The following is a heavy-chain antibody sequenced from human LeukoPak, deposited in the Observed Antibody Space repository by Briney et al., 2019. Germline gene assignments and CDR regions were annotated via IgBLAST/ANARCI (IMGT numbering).Heavy chain of an antibody. CDR3: ARGALVLGDDY. Sequence: SETLSLTCTVSGGSISSYYWSWIRQPPGKGLEWIGYIYYSGGTNYNPSLKSRVTISVDTSKNQFSLKQSSVTAADTAVYYCARGALVLGDDYWGQGTLVTVSS. V-gene: IGHV4-59*01. CDR1: GGSISSYY. CDR2: IYYSGGT. D-gene: IGHD3-16*01. J-gene: IGHJ4*02.